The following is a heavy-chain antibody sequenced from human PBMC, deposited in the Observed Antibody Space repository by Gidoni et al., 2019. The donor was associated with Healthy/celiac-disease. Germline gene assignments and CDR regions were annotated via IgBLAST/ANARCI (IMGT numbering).Heavy chain of an antibody. V-gene: IGHV4-39*01. CDR3: ARRGPITMVRGVPYYFDY. Sequence: QLQLQESGPGLVKPSETLSLTSPVPGGFISSGSYYWGWIRQPPGKGLEWIGSIYYSGSTYYNPSLKSRVTISVDTSKNQFSLKLSSVTAADTAVYYCARRGPITMVRGVPYYFDYWGQGTLVTVSS. CDR2: IYYSGST. D-gene: IGHD3-10*01. J-gene: IGHJ4*02. CDR1: GGFISSGSYY.